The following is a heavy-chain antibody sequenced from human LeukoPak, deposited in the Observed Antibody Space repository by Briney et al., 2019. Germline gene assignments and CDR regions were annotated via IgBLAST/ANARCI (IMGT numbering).Heavy chain of an antibody. CDR1: EFTFSSYW. Sequence: GGSLRLSCVASEFTFSSYWMRWVRQAPGKGLEWVANIKQDGGEKNYVDSVKGRFSISRDNAKNSLYLQMNSLRAEDTAVYYCAREGFAAASDIWGQGTMVTVSS. CDR3: AREGFAAASDI. D-gene: IGHD2-15*01. J-gene: IGHJ3*02. CDR2: IKQDGGEK. V-gene: IGHV3-7*01.